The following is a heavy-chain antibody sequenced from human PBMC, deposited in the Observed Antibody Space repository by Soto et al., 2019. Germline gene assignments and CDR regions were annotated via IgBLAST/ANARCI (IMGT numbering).Heavy chain of an antibody. D-gene: IGHD6-6*01. Sequence: SSETLSLTCTVSGGSISSYYWSWIRQPPGKGLEWIGYIYYSGSTNYNPSLKSRVTISVDTSKNQFSLKLSSVTAADTAVYYCARERAMGAARSSAYYYGMDVWGQGTTVTVSS. CDR2: IYYSGST. J-gene: IGHJ6*02. CDR3: ARERAMGAARSSAYYYGMDV. V-gene: IGHV4-59*01. CDR1: GGSISSYY.